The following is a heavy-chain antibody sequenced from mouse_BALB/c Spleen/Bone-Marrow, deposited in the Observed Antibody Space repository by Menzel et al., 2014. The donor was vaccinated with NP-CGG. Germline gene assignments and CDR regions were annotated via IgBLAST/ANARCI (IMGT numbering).Heavy chain of an antibody. Sequence: EVMLVESGGGLVQPGGSLKLSCAASGFTFSSYTMSWVRPTPEKKLEWVAYISNGGGSTYYPDTVKGRFTISRDNAKNTLYLQMSSLKSEDTAMYYCARQIYFPYFDYWGQGTTLTVSP. V-gene: IGHV5-12-2*01. D-gene: IGHD2-1*01. CDR2: ISNGGGST. CDR1: GFTFSSYT. J-gene: IGHJ2*01. CDR3: ARQIYFPYFDY.